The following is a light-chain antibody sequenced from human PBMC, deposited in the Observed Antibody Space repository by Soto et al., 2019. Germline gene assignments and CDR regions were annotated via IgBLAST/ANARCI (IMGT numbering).Light chain of an antibody. CDR3: QQYTNWPPCT. CDR1: QSVSSN. J-gene: IGKJ1*01. CDR2: GAS. Sequence: EIVMTQSPATLSVSPGERATLSCRASQSVSSNLAWYQHKPGKAPRLLIYGASTRATGIPARFSGSVSGTEFTLTISSLQSEDFAVYYCQQYTNWPPCTFGQGTKVEIK. V-gene: IGKV3-15*01.